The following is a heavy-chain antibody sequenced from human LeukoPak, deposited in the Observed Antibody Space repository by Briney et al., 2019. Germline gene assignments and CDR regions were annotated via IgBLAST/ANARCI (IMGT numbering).Heavy chain of an antibody. D-gene: IGHD6-13*01. Sequence: GGSLRLSCAASGFTFSSYGMHWVRQAPGKGLEWVAFIRYDGSNKYYADSVKGRFTISRGNSKNTLYLQMNSLRAEDTAVYYCAKAPGIAAAGTVDYWGQGTLVTVSS. V-gene: IGHV3-30*02. CDR3: AKAPGIAAAGTVDY. CDR1: GFTFSSYG. J-gene: IGHJ4*02. CDR2: IRYDGSNK.